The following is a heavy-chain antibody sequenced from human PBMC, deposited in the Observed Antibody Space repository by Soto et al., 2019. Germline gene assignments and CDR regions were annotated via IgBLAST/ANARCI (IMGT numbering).Heavy chain of an antibody. CDR2: ISGSGGST. V-gene: IGHV3-23*01. J-gene: IGHJ4*02. CDR1: GFTFSSYA. Sequence: GGSLRLSCAASGFTFSSYAMSWVRQAPGKGLEWVSAISGSGGSTYYADSVKGRFTISRDNSKNTLYLQMNSLRAEDTAVYYCAKDHSSSWYPTPFDYWGQGTLVTVSS. CDR3: AKDHSSSWYPTPFDY. D-gene: IGHD6-13*01.